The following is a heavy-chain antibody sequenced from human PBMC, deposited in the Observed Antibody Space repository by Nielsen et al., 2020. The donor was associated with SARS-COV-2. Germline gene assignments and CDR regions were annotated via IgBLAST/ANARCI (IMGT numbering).Heavy chain of an antibody. J-gene: IGHJ4*02. D-gene: IGHD3-22*01. Sequence: LSLTCAASGFTFSRFGMHWVRQTPGRGLEWVAYISYDGSDQYYEDSLKGRFTISRDDSKNTLYLQMNSLRPEDTAVYYCARDSWDSLRYFVHWGQGAQVTVSS. CDR1: GFTFSRFG. CDR3: ARDSWDSLRYFVH. V-gene: IGHV3-30*03. CDR2: ISYDGSDQ.